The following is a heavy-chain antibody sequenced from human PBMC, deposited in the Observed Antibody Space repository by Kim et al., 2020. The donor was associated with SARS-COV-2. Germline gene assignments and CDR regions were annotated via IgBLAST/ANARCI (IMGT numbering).Heavy chain of an antibody. CDR2: IIPIFGTA. J-gene: IGHJ4*02. D-gene: IGHD1-1*01. V-gene: IGHV1-69*13. CDR3: AREAQKLEESYDY. CDR1: GGTFSSYA. Sequence: SVKVSCKASGGTFSSYAISWVRQAPGQGLEWMGGIIPIFGTANYAQKFQGRVTITADESTSTAYMELSSLRSEDTAVYYCAREAQKLEESYDYWGQGTLVTVSS.